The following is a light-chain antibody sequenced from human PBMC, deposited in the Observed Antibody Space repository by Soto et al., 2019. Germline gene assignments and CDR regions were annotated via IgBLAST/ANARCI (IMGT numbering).Light chain of an antibody. CDR2: GAS. CDR3: QHYGSSLI. V-gene: IGKV3-20*01. J-gene: IGKJ4*01. CDR1: QSVSSDY. Sequence: EIVLTQSPGTLSLSPGERATLSCRASQSVSSDYLAWYQQKPGQAPRLLIYGASSRATGIPVRFSGSGSGTDFTLTVSRLEPEDFAVYYWQHYGSSLIFGGGTKVEIK.